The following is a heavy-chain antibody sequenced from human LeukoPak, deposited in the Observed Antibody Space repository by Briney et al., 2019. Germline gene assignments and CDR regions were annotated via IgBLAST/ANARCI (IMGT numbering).Heavy chain of an antibody. CDR3: AKEGRSLQTY. J-gene: IGHJ4*02. Sequence: GGSLRLSCAASGFMFSSNWMSWVRLAPGKGLEWVANIKEDGTETYYVDSVKGRFTISRDNAKNSLYLQTNSLRVEDTAVYYCAKEGRSLQTYWGQGTLVTVSS. CDR1: GFMFSSNW. D-gene: IGHD5-24*01. CDR2: IKEDGTET. V-gene: IGHV3-7*03.